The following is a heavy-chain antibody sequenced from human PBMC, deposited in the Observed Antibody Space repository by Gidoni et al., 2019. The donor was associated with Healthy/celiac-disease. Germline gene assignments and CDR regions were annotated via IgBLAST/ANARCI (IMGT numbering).Heavy chain of an antibody. D-gene: IGHD6-13*01. Sequence: QLQLQESGPGLVKPSATLSLTCTVSGGSISSSSDYWGWIRQPPGKGLEWIGSIYYSGSTYYNPSLKSRVTISVDTSKNQFSLKLSSVTAADTAVYYCARIMTGYSSSWYFDYWGQGTLVTVSS. CDR3: ARIMTGYSSSWYFDY. J-gene: IGHJ4*02. V-gene: IGHV4-39*01. CDR1: GGSISSSSDY. CDR2: IYYSGST.